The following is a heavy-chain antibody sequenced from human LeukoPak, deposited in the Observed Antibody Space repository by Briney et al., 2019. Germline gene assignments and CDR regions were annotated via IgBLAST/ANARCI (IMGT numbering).Heavy chain of an antibody. CDR1: GFTFSSHD. CDR3: ARDRGNSAYGAWFDS. CDR2: TSSGSTTM. J-gene: IGHJ5*01. D-gene: IGHD5-12*01. Sequence: PGGSLRLSCAASGFTFSSHDMNWVRQGPGKGLEWLSYTSSGSTTMDYADSEKGRFTISRDNAKNSLFLQMNSLRAEDTGIYYCARDRGNSAYGAWFDSWGQGTLVTVSS. V-gene: IGHV3-48*03.